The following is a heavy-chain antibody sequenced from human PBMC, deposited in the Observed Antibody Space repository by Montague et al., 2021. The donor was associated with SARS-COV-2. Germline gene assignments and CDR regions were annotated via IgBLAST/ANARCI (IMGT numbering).Heavy chain of an antibody. CDR2: IYTSGSS. D-gene: IGHD3-22*01. CDR3: ARERSADYYDGSGYHSYKYGMDV. Sequence: TLSLTCTFSGASRSTKNYYWGWIRQPAGKGLEWIGRIYTSGSSNYNPSLKSRVTISVDTSKNQFSLKVSSVTAADTAVYYCARERSADYYDGSGYHSYKYGMDVWGQGTTVTVSS. CDR1: GASRSTKNYY. J-gene: IGHJ6*02. V-gene: IGHV4-61*02.